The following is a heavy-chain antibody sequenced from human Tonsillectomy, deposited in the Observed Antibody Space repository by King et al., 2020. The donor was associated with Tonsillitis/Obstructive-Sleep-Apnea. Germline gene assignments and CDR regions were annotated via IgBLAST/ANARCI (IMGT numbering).Heavy chain of an antibody. J-gene: IGHJ6*04. CDR1: GYSFSSYW. CDR3: ARQGRVTTEAV. D-gene: IGHD4-17*01. CDR2: IYPDDSDT. V-gene: IGHV5-51*01. Sequence: VQLVESGAEVKKPGESLKISCTGSGYSFSSYWIAWVRQMPGKGLEWMGIIYPDDSDTRYSPSFQGQVTISADKSISTTYLQWSSLKASDTAMYYCARQGRVTTEAVWGKGTTVTVSS.